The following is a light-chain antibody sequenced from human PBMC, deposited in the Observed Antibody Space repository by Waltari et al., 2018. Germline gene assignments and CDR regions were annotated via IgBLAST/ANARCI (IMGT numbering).Light chain of an antibody. J-gene: IGLJ2*01. Sequence: QSALTQPASVSGSPGQSITISCTGTSSDVGGYNYVSWYQQHPGKAPKLMIYDGSKRPPRVSNCFSGTESGNKASPTNYGRQAEDEANYYCCAHAGSCTFVVVFGGGPKLTVL. CDR1: SSDVGGYNY. V-gene: IGLV2-23*03. CDR2: DGS. CDR3: CAHAGSCTFVVV.